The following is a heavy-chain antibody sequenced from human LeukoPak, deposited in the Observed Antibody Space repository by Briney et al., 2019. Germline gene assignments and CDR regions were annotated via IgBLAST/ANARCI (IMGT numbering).Heavy chain of an antibody. D-gene: IGHD2-21*02. Sequence: ASVKVSCKASGYTFTGYYMHWVRQAPGQGLEWMGWINPNSGGTNYAQKFQGRVTMTRDTSISTAYMELSRLRSDGTAVYYCARGSPIVVVTAISQPFDYWGQGTLVTVSS. V-gene: IGHV1-2*02. CDR2: INPNSGGT. CDR1: GYTFTGYY. J-gene: IGHJ4*02. CDR3: ARGSPIVVVTAISQPFDY.